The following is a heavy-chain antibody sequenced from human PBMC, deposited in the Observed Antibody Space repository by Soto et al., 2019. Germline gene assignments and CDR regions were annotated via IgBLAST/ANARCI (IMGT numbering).Heavy chain of an antibody. CDR2: ISWNSGSI. Sequence: AGGSLRLSCAASGFTFDDYAMHWVRQAPGKGLEWVSGISWNSGSIGDADSVMGRFTISRDNAKNSLYLQMNSLRAEDTALYYCAKGDFWSGYSPQADYHYGMDVWGQGTTVTVSS. CDR1: GFTFDDYA. D-gene: IGHD3-3*01. V-gene: IGHV3-9*01. CDR3: AKGDFWSGYSPQADYHYGMDV. J-gene: IGHJ6*02.